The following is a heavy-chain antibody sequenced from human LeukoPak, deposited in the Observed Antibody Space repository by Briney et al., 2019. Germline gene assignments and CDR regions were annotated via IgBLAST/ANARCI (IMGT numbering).Heavy chain of an antibody. V-gene: IGHV3-23*01. CDR3: AKRGGSSGWYKGRYYFDY. CDR2: ISGSGGST. D-gene: IGHD6-19*01. J-gene: IGHJ4*02. CDR1: GFTFSSYA. Sequence: GGSLRLSCAASGFTFSSYAMSWVRQAPGKGLEWVSAISGSGGSTYYADSVKGRFTISRDNSKNTLYLQMNSLRAEDTAVYYCAKRGGSSGWYKGRYYFDYWGQGTLVTVSS.